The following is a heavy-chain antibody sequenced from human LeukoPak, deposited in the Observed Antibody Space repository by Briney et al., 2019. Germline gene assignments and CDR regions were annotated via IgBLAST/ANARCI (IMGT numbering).Heavy chain of an antibody. CDR1: GFIFSSYA. CDR3: ARELDGGADY. D-gene: IGHD3/OR15-3a*01. CDR2: TSSNGGTT. J-gene: IGHJ4*02. Sequence: GGSLRLSCAASGFIFSSYAMHWVRQAPGKALEYVSATSSNGGTTYYANSVKGRFIISRDNSKNTLYLQMGSLRAEDMAVYYCARELDGGADYWGQGTLVTVSS. V-gene: IGHV3-64*01.